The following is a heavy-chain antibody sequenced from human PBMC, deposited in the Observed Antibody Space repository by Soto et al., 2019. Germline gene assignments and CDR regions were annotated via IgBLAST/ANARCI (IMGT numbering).Heavy chain of an antibody. Sequence: SETLSLTCTVSGGSISSSSYYWGWIRQPPGKGLEWIGSIYYSGSTYYNPSLKSRVTISVDTSKNQFSLKLSSVTAADTAVYYCARRRASTDRYYYFDYWGQGTLVTVSS. CDR1: GGSISSSSYY. J-gene: IGHJ4*02. CDR3: ARRRASTDRYYYFDY. CDR2: IYYSGST. D-gene: IGHD3-9*01. V-gene: IGHV4-39*01.